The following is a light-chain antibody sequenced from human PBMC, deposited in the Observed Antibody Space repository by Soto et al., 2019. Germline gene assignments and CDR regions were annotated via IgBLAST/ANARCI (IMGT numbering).Light chain of an antibody. Sequence: DIQMTQSPSSLSASVGDRVTITCQASQDITKYLNWYRQKPGKAPNLLIYDASKLKTGVPSRFSGTGSGTXXXLTXSSLQPEYIATYXXQQYDNLPPTFGGGTRVEIK. CDR3: QQYDNLPPT. CDR2: DAS. CDR1: QDITKY. V-gene: IGKV1-33*01. J-gene: IGKJ4*01.